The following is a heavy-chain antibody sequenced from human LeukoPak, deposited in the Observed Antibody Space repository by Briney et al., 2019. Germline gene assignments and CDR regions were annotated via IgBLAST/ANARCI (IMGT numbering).Heavy chain of an antibody. CDR2: INPNSGGA. Sequence: ASVEVSCKASGYTFTDYFIHWVRQAPGQGLQWMGWINPNSGGANFAQKFQDRVTLTRDASIRTAYMELIGLTSEDTAVYYCARVSEDWCSSNSCPPAYWGQGTLVTVSS. V-gene: IGHV1-2*02. J-gene: IGHJ4*02. D-gene: IGHD2-2*01. CDR3: ARVSEDWCSSNSCPPAY. CDR1: GYTFTDYF.